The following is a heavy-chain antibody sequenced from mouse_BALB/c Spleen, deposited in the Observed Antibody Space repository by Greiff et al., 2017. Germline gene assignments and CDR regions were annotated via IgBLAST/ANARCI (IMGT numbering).Heavy chain of an antibody. Sequence: VQLKESGPGLVKPSQSLSLTCTVTGYSITSDYAWNWIRQFPGNKLEWMGYISYSGSTSYNPSLKSRISITRDTSKNQFFLQLNSVTTEDTATYYCARRSRWLPYYFDYWGQGTTLTVSS. V-gene: IGHV3-2*02. J-gene: IGHJ2*01. CDR3: ARRSRWLPYYFDY. D-gene: IGHD2-3*01. CDR1: GYSITSDYA. CDR2: ISYSGST.